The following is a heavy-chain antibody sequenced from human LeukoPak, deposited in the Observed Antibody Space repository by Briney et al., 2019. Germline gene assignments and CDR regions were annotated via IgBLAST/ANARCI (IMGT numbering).Heavy chain of an antibody. CDR2: IIPIFGTA. J-gene: IGHJ5*02. D-gene: IGHD1-26*01. Sequence: SVKVSCKASGDTFSSYAISWVRQARGQGREGMGGIIPIFGTANYAQKFQGRVTITADESTSTAYMELSSLRSEDTAVYYCASSVSEGELHHWGQGTLVTASS. V-gene: IGHV1-69*13. CDR3: ASSVSEGELHH. CDR1: GDTFSSYA.